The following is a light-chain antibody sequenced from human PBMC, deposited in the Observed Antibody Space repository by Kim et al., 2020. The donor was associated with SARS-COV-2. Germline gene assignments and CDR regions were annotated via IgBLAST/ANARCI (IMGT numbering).Light chain of an antibody. CDR1: SSNIGAGYD. Sequence: QRVSISCTGSSSNIGAGYDVHWYQQLPGTAHKLLIYGNSNRPSGVPDRFSGSKSGTSASLAITGLQAEDEADYYCQSYDSSLSARVFGGGTQLTVL. J-gene: IGLJ3*02. V-gene: IGLV1-40*01. CDR2: GNS. CDR3: QSYDSSLSARV.